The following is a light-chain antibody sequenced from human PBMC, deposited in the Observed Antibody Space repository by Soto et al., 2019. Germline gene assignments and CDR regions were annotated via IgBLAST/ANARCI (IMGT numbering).Light chain of an antibody. J-gene: IGKJ1*01. Sequence: DIQMTRSPSTLSASVGARVTITCRASQSISSALAWYQQKPGKAPKLLIYDASNLDSGVPSRFSGSGSGTEFSLTISSLQPDDFATYYCQQYNRYSWTFGQGTKVDIK. V-gene: IGKV1-5*01. CDR1: QSISSA. CDR2: DAS. CDR3: QQYNRYSWT.